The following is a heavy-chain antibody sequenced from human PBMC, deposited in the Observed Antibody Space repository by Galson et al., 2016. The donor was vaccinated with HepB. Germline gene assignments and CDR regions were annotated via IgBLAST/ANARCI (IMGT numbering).Heavy chain of an antibody. Sequence: SLRLSCAASGFTVSSNYMSWVRQAPGKGLEWVSVIYSGGSTYYADSVKGRFTISRDNSKNTLYLQMNSLRAEDTAVYYFARVMSVSDAFEIWGQGTMVTVSS. CDR2: IYSGGST. D-gene: IGHD4-11*01. J-gene: IGHJ3*02. CDR1: GFTVSSNY. CDR3: ARVMSVSDAFEI. V-gene: IGHV3-66*01.